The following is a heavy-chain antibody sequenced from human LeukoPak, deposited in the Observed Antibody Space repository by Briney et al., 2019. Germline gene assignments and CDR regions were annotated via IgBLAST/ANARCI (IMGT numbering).Heavy chain of an antibody. V-gene: IGHV3-30*03. CDR2: ISDDGTNI. Sequence: GGSLRLSCAASGFTFSSYAMHWVRQVPGKGLEWVAVISDDGTNIYYIDSVKGRLTTSRDNSKNTLYLQMNSLRAEDTAVYYCATLRLMVRGIKYNSYDMDVWGQGTTVTVSS. CDR1: GFTFSSYA. J-gene: IGHJ6*02. D-gene: IGHD3-10*01. CDR3: ATLRLMVRGIKYNSYDMDV.